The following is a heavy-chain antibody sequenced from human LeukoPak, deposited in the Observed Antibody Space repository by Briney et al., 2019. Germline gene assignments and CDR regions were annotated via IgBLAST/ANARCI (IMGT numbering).Heavy chain of an antibody. CDR3: ARSRGPGNHYFDY. CDR1: GFTFSSYA. Sequence: GGSLRLSCAASGFTFSSYAMSWVRQAPRKGLEWVSTSSDTTYYTDSVKGRFTISRDTSKNTLYLQMNSPGAADTAVYYCARSRGPGNHYFDYWGQGALVTVSS. J-gene: IGHJ4*02. D-gene: IGHD4-23*01. V-gene: IGHV3-23*01. CDR2: SSDTT.